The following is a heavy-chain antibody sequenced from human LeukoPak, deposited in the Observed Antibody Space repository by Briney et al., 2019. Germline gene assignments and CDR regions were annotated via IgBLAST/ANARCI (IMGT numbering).Heavy chain of an antibody. CDR3: ARGSRFLDY. J-gene: IGHJ4*02. CDR2: INPSGGRT. CDR1: GYTFTSDY. Sequence: ASVKVSCKASGYTFTSDYIHWVRQAPGQGLEWLGIINPSGGRTTYGQNFQGRVTMTKDTSTSTVYMELSSLRSEDTAVYYCARGSRFLDYWGQGTLVTVSS. V-gene: IGHV1-46*01. D-gene: IGHD3-3*01.